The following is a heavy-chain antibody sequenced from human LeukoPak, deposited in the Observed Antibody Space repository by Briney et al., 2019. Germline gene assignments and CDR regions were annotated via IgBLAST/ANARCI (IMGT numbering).Heavy chain of an antibody. CDR3: ARAPRGYSSSWYYYFDY. Sequence: PGGSLRFSCAASGFTFSSYDMHWVRQATGKGLEWVSAIGTAGDTYYPGSVKGRFTISRKNAKNSLYLQMNSLRAGDTAVYYCARAPRGYSSSWYYYFDYWGQGTLVTVSS. V-gene: IGHV3-13*01. D-gene: IGHD6-13*01. CDR2: IGTAGDT. CDR1: GFTFSSYD. J-gene: IGHJ4*02.